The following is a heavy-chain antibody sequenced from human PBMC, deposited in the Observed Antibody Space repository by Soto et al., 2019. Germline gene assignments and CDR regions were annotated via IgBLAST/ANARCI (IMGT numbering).Heavy chain of an antibody. CDR1: GGSFHGYY. J-gene: IGHJ5*02. D-gene: IGHD3-16*01. CDR2: INHSGSA. CDR3: AKGPPAGYYDSATFYYSVP. Sequence: SETLSLTCAVYGGSFHGYYWSWIRQPPGKGLEWIGEINHSGSANYNPTFKSRVSISVDTSKNQMSLQLSSVSAADTAVYYCAKGPPAGYYDSATFYYSVPWGQGTLVTVSS. V-gene: IGHV4-34*01.